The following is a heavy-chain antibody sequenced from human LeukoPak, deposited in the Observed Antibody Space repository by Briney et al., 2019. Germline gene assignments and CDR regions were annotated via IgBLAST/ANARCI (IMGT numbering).Heavy chain of an antibody. CDR2: INSDGSST. CDR1: GFTFSSYW. D-gene: IGHD3-22*01. J-gene: IGHJ3*02. V-gene: IGHV3-74*01. CDR3: AREYYYDSSGYYLDAFDI. Sequence: GGSLRLSCAASGFTFSSYWMHWVRQAPGKGLVWVSRINSDGSSTSYAESVRGRFTISRDNAKNTLYLQMNSPRAEDTAVYYCAREYYYDSSGYYLDAFDIWGQGTMVTVSS.